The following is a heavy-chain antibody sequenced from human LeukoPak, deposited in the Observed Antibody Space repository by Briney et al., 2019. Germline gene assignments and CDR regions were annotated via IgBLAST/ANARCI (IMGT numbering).Heavy chain of an antibody. CDR2: ISGSGGST. J-gene: IGHJ2*01. Sequence: GGSLRLSCAASGFTFSSYAMSWVRQAPGKGLEWVSAISGSGGSTHYAGSVKGRLTISRDNSKNTLYLQMNSLRAEDTAVYYCAKESVTAPEWYFDLWGRGTLVTVSS. D-gene: IGHD2-21*02. CDR1: GFTFSSYA. CDR3: AKESVTAPEWYFDL. V-gene: IGHV3-23*01.